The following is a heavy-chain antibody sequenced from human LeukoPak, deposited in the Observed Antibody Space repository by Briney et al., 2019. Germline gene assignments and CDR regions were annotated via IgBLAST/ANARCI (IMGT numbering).Heavy chain of an antibody. J-gene: IGHJ3*01. CDR2: VSWGGDSI. V-gene: IGHV3-9*01. D-gene: IGHD6-19*01. CDR1: GFTFDDYA. Sequence: GRSLRLSCAASGFTFDDYAMHWVRQAPGKGLEWVSGVSWGGDSIEYADSVRGRFTISRDNVNNSLYLQLNSLRPEDTAFYYCAKDREHWLVPTGYAFDVWGQGTLVTVSS. CDR3: AKDREHWLVPTGYAFDV.